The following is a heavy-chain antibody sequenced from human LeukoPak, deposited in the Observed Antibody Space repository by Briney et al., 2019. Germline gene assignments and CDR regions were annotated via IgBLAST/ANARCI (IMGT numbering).Heavy chain of an antibody. Sequence: SETLSLTCSVSGGSITSYYWSWIRQSAGKGLEWIGRIRTSGSTNYNPSLKSRVTMSVDTSNNQFSLKLTSVTAAGTAVYYCARAYSDIWSGYYFDSWGQGILVTVSS. V-gene: IGHV4-4*07. CDR2: IRTSGST. CDR3: ARAYSDIWSGYYFDS. J-gene: IGHJ4*02. CDR1: GGSITSYY. D-gene: IGHD3-3*01.